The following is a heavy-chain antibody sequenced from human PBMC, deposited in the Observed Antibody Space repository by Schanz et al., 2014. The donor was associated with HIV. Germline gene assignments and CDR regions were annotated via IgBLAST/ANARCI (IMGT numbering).Heavy chain of an antibody. CDR1: GFIFNDYA. D-gene: IGHD4-4*01. Sequence: EVQLVESGGGLVQPGGSLRLSCAASGFIFNDYAMTWVRQAPGKGPEWVSGISGSGGDTYYADSVKGRFTISRDNSKNTLYLQMNRLRAEDTALYFCANDPELTTITGYFDSWGQGTLVTVSS. V-gene: IGHV3-23*04. CDR3: ANDPELTTITGYFDS. J-gene: IGHJ4*02. CDR2: ISGSGGDT.